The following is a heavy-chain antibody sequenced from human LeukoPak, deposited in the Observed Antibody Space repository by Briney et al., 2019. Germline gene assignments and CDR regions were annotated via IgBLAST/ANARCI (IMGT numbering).Heavy chain of an antibody. Sequence: PSETLSLTCTVSGGSISSYYWTWIRQPPGKGLEWIGYIYDSGSTNYNPSLRGRVTMFVDMSKNQFSLRLSSVTAADTAVYYCARHRAYSSSSPFDYWGQGTLVTVSS. J-gene: IGHJ4*02. V-gene: IGHV4-59*08. D-gene: IGHD6-6*01. CDR3: ARHRAYSSSSPFDY. CDR1: GGSISSYY. CDR2: IYDSGST.